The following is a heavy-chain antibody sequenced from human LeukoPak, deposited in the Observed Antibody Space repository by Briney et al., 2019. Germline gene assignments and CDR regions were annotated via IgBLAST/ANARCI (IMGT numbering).Heavy chain of an antibody. V-gene: IGHV4-39*01. Sequence: PSETLSLTCTVSGGSISSSSYYWGWIRQPPGKGLEWIGEIHHSGSTNYSPSLKSRVTISVDTSKNQFSLKLSSVTAADTAVYYCASFYCSGGSCYQYYYYYYMDVWGKGTTVTISS. CDR1: GGSISSSSYY. CDR3: ASFYCSGGSCYQYYYYYYMDV. CDR2: IHHSGST. J-gene: IGHJ6*03. D-gene: IGHD2-15*01.